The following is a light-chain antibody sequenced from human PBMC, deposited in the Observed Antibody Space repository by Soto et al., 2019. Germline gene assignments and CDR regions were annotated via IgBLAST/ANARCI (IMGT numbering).Light chain of an antibody. J-gene: IGLJ2*01. Sequence: QSALTQTPSVSGSPGQSVTMSCTGTRYDAGGYNYVSWYQQHPGKAPKLIIFEVSNRPSGISDRFSGFKSANTAYLTISGVQPEDEADYHCSSYTTIKTVVFGGGTKLTVL. V-gene: IGLV2-14*01. CDR3: SSYTTIKTVV. CDR2: EVS. CDR1: RYDAGGYNY.